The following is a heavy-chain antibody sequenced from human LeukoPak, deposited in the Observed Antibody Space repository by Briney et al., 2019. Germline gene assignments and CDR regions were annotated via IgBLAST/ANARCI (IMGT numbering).Heavy chain of an antibody. J-gene: IGHJ4*02. CDR1: GYTFTGYY. CDR2: INPHSGGT. CDR3: ARDRGGITMVRGYYYFDY. Sequence: ASVKVSCKASGYTFTGYYMHWVRQAPGQGLEWMGWINPHSGGTNYAQKFQGRVTMTRDTSISTAYMELSGLTCDDTAVYYCARDRGGITMVRGYYYFDYWGQGTLVTVSS. D-gene: IGHD3-10*01. V-gene: IGHV1-2*02.